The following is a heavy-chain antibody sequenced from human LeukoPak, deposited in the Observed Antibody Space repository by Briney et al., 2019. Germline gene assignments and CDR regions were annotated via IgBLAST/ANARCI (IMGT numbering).Heavy chain of an antibody. CDR1: GFTFSTYS. V-gene: IGHV3-21*01. D-gene: IGHD4-17*01. Sequence: GGSLRLSCAASGFTFSTYSMNWVRQARGKGLEWVSCISSSSNYIYYADSVKGRFTISRDNAKNSLYLQMNSLRAEDTAVYYCARASGDYLVDYWGQGTLVTVSS. CDR3: ARASGDYLVDY. J-gene: IGHJ4*02. CDR2: ISSSSNYI.